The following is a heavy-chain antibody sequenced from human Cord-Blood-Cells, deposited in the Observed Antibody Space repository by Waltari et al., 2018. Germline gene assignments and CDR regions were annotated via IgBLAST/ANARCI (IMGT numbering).Heavy chain of an antibody. V-gene: IGHV3-30*04. J-gene: IGHJ4*02. CDR1: GVTFSSYA. CDR2: ISYDGSNK. CDR3: ARDYYGSGSYFDY. D-gene: IGHD3-10*01. Sequence: QVQLVESGGGVVQPGRSLRLSCAASGVTFSSYAIHWVRKAPGTGLWVVAVISYDGSNKYYPDSGKGRFTISRVNSKNTLYLQMNSLRAEDTAVYYCARDYYGSGSYFDYWGQGTLVTVSS.